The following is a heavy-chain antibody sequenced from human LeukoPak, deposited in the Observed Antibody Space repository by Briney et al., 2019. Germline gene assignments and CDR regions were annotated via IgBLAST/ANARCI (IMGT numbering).Heavy chain of an antibody. CDR1: AVIFTSYP. CDR3: ARETERGSYYSDGFDL. Sequence: PGRSLRLSCAASAVIFTSYPIHWVRLAPGKGLEWVALISKHGIDKYYADSVKGRFTISRDKSKNTLYLQMNSLRAEDTAVYYCARETERGSYYSDGFDLWGQGTMVTVSS. V-gene: IGHV3-30*14. J-gene: IGHJ3*01. CDR2: ISKHGIDK. D-gene: IGHD1-26*01.